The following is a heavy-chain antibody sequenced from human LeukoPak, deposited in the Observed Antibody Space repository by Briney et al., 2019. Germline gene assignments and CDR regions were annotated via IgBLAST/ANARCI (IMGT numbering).Heavy chain of an antibody. V-gene: IGHV4-4*07. J-gene: IGHJ6*03. CDR3: ASLWAAAGTWDYYYYMDV. Sequence: SETLSLTCTVSGGSISSYYWSWIRQPAGKGLEWIGRIYTSGSTNYNPSLKSRVTISVDTSKNQFSLKLSSVTAADTAVYYCASLWAAAGTWDYYYYMDVWGKGTTVTVSS. CDR2: IYTSGST. CDR1: GGSISSYY. D-gene: IGHD6-13*01.